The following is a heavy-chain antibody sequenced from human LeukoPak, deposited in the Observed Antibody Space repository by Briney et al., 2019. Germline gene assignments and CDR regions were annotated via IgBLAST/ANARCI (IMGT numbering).Heavy chain of an antibody. CDR3: ARRHTSYWYFDL. CDR2: INMDGFSI. V-gene: IGHV3-74*01. J-gene: IGHJ2*01. CDR1: GFTFSSYW. D-gene: IGHD1-1*01. Sequence: QPGGSLRLSCAASGFTFSSYWMYWVRQAPGKGLVWVSRINMDGFSISYADSVKGRFTISRDNAKNTLYLQMNSLRAEDTAVYYCARRHTSYWYFDLWGRGTLVTVSS.